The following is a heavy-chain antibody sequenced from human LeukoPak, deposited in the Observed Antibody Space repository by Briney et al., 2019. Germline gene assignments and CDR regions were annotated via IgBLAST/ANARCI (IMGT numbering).Heavy chain of an antibody. D-gene: IGHD3-10*02. CDR1: GYTFTTYD. J-gene: IGHJ6*02. CDR3: ARGLSLLRSYYYYGVDV. CDR2: MNPNSGNT. V-gene: IGHV1-8*01. Sequence: ASVKVSCKVSGYTFTTYDINWVRQATGQGLEWMGWMNPNSGNTGYAQKFQGRVTISRDTSISTAYMELSSLRSEDTAVYYCARGLSLLRSYYYYGVDVWGQGTTVTVSS.